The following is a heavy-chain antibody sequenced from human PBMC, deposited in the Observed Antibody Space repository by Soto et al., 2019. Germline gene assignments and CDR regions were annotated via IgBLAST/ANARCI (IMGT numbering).Heavy chain of an antibody. CDR1: GFTFSTYA. CDR2: ISGSGDST. Sequence: EVQLLESGGGLVQPGGSLRLSCAASGFTFSTYAMNWVRQAPGKGLEWVSGISGSGDSTYYADSVKGRFTVSRDNSKNKLEPPKNRLGAEGTAVFYFAKGRGRGWSFDHLGQGTLVTVSS. V-gene: IGHV3-23*01. CDR3: AKGRGRGWSFDH. J-gene: IGHJ4*02. D-gene: IGHD6-19*01.